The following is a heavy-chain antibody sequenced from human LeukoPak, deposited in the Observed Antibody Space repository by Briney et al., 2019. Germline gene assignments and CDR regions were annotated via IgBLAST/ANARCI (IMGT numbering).Heavy chain of an antibody. CDR2: IRYDGSNK. Sequence: GGSLRLSCAASGFTFSSYGMHWVRQAPGKGLEWVAFIRYDGSNKYYADSVKGRFTISRDNSKNTLYLQMNSLRAEDTAVYYCAKDLSPKIIAAAPIDYWGQGTLVTVSS. V-gene: IGHV3-30*02. CDR1: GFTFSSYG. D-gene: IGHD6-6*01. CDR3: AKDLSPKIIAAAPIDY. J-gene: IGHJ4*02.